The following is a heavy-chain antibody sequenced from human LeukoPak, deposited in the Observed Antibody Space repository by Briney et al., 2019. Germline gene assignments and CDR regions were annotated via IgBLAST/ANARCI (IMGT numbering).Heavy chain of an antibody. D-gene: IGHD3-9*01. CDR1: GYTFTSYG. Sequence: RASVKVSCKASGYTFTSYGISWVRQAPGQGLEWMGWISAYNGNTNYAQKLQGRVTMTTDTSTSTAYMELRSLRSDDTAVYYCARSPIIPSKTYYDILTGYYYFDYWGQGTLVTVSS. CDR3: ARSPIIPSKTYYDILTGYYYFDY. V-gene: IGHV1-18*01. J-gene: IGHJ4*02. CDR2: ISAYNGNT.